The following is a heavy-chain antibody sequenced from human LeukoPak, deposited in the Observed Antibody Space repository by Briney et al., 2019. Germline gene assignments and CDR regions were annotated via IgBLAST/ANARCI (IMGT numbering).Heavy chain of an antibody. CDR1: RYSFDSYA. CDR2: INGGGGIT. D-gene: IGHD6-19*01. V-gene: IGHV3-23*01. J-gene: IGHJ4*02. Sequence: GGSLRLSCEGSRYSFDSYAMTWVRQAPGKGLEWVSSINGGGGITYYVESVKGRFTVSRDNSKNTLFLQMNSLRAEDTAVCTGWFFDFWGQGSLVTVSS. CDR3: WFFDF.